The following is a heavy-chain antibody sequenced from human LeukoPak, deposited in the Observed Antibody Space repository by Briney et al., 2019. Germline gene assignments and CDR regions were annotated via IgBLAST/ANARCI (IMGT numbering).Heavy chain of an antibody. CDR2: VSADGGTL. D-gene: IGHD1-7*01. CDR3: AKDHGNYIPAIDY. Sequence: GGSLRLSCAASGFTFRNYGMHWVRQAPGKGLEWVAVVSADGGTLYYADSVKGRFSISRDNSKNTLYFQMNSLRAEDTAVYYCAKDHGNYIPAIDYWGQGTLVTVSS. V-gene: IGHV3-30*18. CDR1: GFTFRNYG. J-gene: IGHJ4*02.